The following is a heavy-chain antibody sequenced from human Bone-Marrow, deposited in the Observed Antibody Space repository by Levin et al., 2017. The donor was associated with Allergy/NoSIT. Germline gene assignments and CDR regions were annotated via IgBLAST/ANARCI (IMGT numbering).Heavy chain of an antibody. Sequence: SLKISCAASGFTFDDYAMHWVRQAPGKGLEWVSGISWNSGSIGYADSVKGRFTISRDNAKNSLYLQMNSLRAEDTALYYCAKEGCSGGSCYYAFDIWGQGTMVTVSS. CDR3: AKEGCSGGSCYYAFDI. CDR2: ISWNSGSI. V-gene: IGHV3-9*01. CDR1: GFTFDDYA. D-gene: IGHD2-15*01. J-gene: IGHJ3*02.